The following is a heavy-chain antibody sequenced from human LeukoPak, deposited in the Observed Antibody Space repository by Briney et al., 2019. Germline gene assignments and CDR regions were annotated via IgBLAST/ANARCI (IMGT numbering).Heavy chain of an antibody. CDR2: INPDGSEN. V-gene: IGHV3-7*03. CDR3: VKSLGNPDIES. J-gene: IGHJ4*02. Sequence: GGSLRLSCAASGIAFSSYWMTWVRQAPAKGPEWVANINPDGSENYYVDSVKGRFTRSRDNIKNLVYLQMNSLRDQDTAIYYCVKSLGNPDIESWGQGTQVTVSS. CDR1: GIAFSSYW. D-gene: IGHD2-15*01.